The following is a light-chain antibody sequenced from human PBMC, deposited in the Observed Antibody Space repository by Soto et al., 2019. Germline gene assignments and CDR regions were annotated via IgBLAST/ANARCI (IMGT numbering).Light chain of an antibody. CDR2: GAF. CDR1: PSVANF. V-gene: IGKV3-11*01. CDR3: QQRSNWPRT. Sequence: EIVLTQSPATLSLSPGERATLSCRASPSVANFVAWYQQKPGQAPRLLIYGAFNRATGIPARFSGSGSGTDFTLTISSLEPEDFAVYYCQQRSNWPRTFGQGTKVEIK. J-gene: IGKJ1*01.